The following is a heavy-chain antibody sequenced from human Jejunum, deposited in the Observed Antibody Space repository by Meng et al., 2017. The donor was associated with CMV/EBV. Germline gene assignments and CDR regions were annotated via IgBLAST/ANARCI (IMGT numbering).Heavy chain of an antibody. CDR2: VNGRSSGI. Sequence: GFPFSASSMNWVRQAPGKGLQWVSFVNGRSSGIKYTDSVEGRFTISRDNAKNSLYLQMNSLRAEDTAVYYCVRDVADGTSAGLGYWGQGTLVTVSS. CDR1: GFPFSASS. V-gene: IGHV3-48*04. CDR3: VRDVADGTSAGLGY. D-gene: IGHD1/OR15-1a*01. J-gene: IGHJ4*02.